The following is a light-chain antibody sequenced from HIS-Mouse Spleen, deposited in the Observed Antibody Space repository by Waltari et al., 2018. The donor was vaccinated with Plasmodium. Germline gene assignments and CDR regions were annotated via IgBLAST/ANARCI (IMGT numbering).Light chain of an antibody. CDR1: SSDVGGYNY. Sequence: QSALTQPASVSGSPGQSITISCTGTSSDVGGYNYVSWYQPPPVKAPKLMIYEVSNRPPGVPNRFSGSKSGNTASLTISGLQAEDEADYYCSSYTSSSTLDVFGTGTKVTVL. CDR2: EVS. CDR3: SSYTSSSTLDV. J-gene: IGLJ1*01. V-gene: IGLV2-14*01.